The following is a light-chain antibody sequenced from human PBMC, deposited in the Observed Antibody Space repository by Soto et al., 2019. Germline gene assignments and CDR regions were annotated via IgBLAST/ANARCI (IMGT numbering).Light chain of an antibody. J-gene: IGKJ1*01. CDR3: QQYNNWWT. CDR2: GAS. CDR1: QSVSSN. Sequence: EIVMTQSPATLSVSPGERVTLSCRASQSVSSNLAWYQQKPGQVPRLLIYGASTRATGIPARFSGSGSGTEFTLTISSLQSEDFAVYYCQQYNNWWTFGQGTKVEIK. V-gene: IGKV3-15*01.